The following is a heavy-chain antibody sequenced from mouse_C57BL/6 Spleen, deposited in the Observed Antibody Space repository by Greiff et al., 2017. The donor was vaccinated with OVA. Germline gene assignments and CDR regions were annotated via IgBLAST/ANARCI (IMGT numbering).Heavy chain of an antibody. J-gene: IGHJ3*01. V-gene: IGHV1-42*01. CDR1: GYSFTGYY. D-gene: IGHD2-5*01. CDR2: INPSTGGT. Sequence: EVQLQQSGPELVKPGASVKISCKASGYSFTGYYMNWVKQSPEKSLEWIGEINPSTGGTTYNQKFKAKATLTVDKSSSTAYMQLKSLTSEDSAVYYCARTSNREGFAYWGQGTLVTVSA. CDR3: ARTSNREGFAY.